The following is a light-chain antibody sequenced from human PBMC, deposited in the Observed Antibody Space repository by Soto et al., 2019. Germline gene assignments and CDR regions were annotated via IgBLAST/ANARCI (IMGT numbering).Light chain of an antibody. Sequence: EIVLTQSPGTLSLSPGERATLSCRASQSVSSSYLAWYQQKPGQAPRLLIFGASIRATGIPDRFSGSGSGIDFTLTISRLEPEDFAVYFCQQYGSSRLTFGGGTKVGIK. CDR2: GAS. J-gene: IGKJ4*01. CDR3: QQYGSSRLT. V-gene: IGKV3-20*01. CDR1: QSVSSSY.